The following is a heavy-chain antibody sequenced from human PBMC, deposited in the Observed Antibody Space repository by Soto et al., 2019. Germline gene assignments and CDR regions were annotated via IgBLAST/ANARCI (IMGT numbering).Heavy chain of an antibody. CDR1: GFTFSSYA. Sequence: GGSLRLSCAASGFTFSSYAMHWVRQAPGKGLEWVAVISYDGSNKYYADSVKGRFTISRDNSKNTLYLQMNSLRAEVRAVYYCARDLGAAALGVYYYGMDVWGQGTTVTVSS. CDR2: ISYDGSNK. D-gene: IGHD6-13*01. CDR3: ARDLGAAALGVYYYGMDV. J-gene: IGHJ6*02. V-gene: IGHV3-30-3*01.